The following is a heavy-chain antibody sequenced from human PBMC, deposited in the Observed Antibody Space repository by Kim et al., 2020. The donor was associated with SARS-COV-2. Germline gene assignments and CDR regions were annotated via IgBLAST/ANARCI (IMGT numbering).Heavy chain of an antibody. D-gene: IGHD3-10*01. Sequence: ADPGKGLITISRDNGKNYLYLQMNSLRAEETAVYYCARDRRRFGAFDIWGQGTMVTVSS. V-gene: IGHV3-11*04. CDR3: ARDRRRFGAFDI. J-gene: IGHJ3*02.